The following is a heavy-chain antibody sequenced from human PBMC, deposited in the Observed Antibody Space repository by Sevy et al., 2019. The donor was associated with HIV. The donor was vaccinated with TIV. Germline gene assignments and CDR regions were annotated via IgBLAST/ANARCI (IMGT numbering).Heavy chain of an antibody. Sequence: GESLKISCKASWYKFTTYWIGLARQMPGKGLGWMGMIYPRESDTRYSPSFQGQVTISADTSTNTAYLQWSSLKASDTAMYFCARHVDMTTLIGGLYYFDSWGQGTLVTVSS. J-gene: IGHJ4*02. V-gene: IGHV5-51*01. CDR3: ARHVDMTTLIGGLYYFDS. CDR2: IYPRESDT. D-gene: IGHD3-22*01. CDR1: WYKFTTYW.